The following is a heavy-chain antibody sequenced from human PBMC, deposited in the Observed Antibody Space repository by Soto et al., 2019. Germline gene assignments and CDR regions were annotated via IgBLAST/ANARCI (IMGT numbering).Heavy chain of an antibody. CDR1: AFSLTTSGVG. V-gene: IGHV2-5*02. D-gene: IGHD1-1*01. J-gene: IGHJ4*02. Sequence: QITLKESGPTLVKPTQTLTLTCTFSAFSLTTSGVGVAWIRQPPGKALEWLALIYWDDDKRYSPSLKSRLTVTKDTSKNQVVLTMTNMDPVATATYFCAHTRGGGNSALIDYWGQGTLVTVSS. CDR2: IYWDDDK. CDR3: AHTRGGGNSALIDY.